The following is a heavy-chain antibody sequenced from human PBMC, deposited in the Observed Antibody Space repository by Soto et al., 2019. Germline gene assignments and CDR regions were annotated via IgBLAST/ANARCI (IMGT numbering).Heavy chain of an antibody. D-gene: IGHD2-15*01. Sequence: GGSLRLSCAASGFTFSSYSMNWVRQAPGKGLEWVSSISSSSSYIYYADSVKGRFTISRDNAKNSLYLQMNSLRAEDTAVYYCARDRVVVAATNYYYYYGMDVWGQGTTVTVSS. CDR2: ISSSSSYI. CDR3: ARDRVVVAATNYYYYYGMDV. CDR1: GFTFSSYS. V-gene: IGHV3-21*01. J-gene: IGHJ6*02.